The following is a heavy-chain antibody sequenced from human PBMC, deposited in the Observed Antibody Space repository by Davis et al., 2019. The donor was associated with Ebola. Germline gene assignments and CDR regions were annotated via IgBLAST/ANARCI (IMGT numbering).Heavy chain of an antibody. CDR1: GDSVSRDDFY. CDR2: THHSGSS. V-gene: IGHV4-30-4*08. D-gene: IGHD7-27*01. J-gene: IGHJ4*02. CDR3: GGGRTGRLEY. Sequence: LRLSCTVSGDSVSRDDFYWSWIRQPPGKGLEWIGFTHHSGSSYYNPSLKSRLTLSLDTSKNQFSLKVTSVTAADTAVYYCGGGRTGRLEYWGQGTLATVSS.